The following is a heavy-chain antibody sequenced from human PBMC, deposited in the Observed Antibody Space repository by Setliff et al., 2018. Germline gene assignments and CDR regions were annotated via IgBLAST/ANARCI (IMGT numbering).Heavy chain of an antibody. CDR3: ARRMWELRSDAFDI. Sequence: ASVKVSCKASGYIFTYYAIHWVRQAPGQRLEWMGWINAGNGNTKYSQKFQGRVTMTRDTSTSTVYMELSSLRSEDTALYYCARRMWELRSDAFDIWGQGTMVTVSS. CDR2: INAGNGNT. V-gene: IGHV1-3*01. D-gene: IGHD1-26*01. J-gene: IGHJ3*02. CDR1: GYIFTYYA.